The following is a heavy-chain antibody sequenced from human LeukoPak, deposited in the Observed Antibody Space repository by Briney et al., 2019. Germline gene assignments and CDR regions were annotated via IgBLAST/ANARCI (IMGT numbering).Heavy chain of an antibody. CDR3: ARDKQLDWAHYYYSYMDV. V-gene: IGHV1-2*02. CDR1: GYTFTSYD. CDR2: INPNSGGT. Sequence: ASVKVSCKASGYTFTSYDINWVRQATGQGLEWMGWINPNSGGTNYAQKFQGRVTMTRDTSISTAYMELSRLRSDDTAVYYCARDKQLDWAHYYYSYMDVWGKGTTVTVSS. J-gene: IGHJ6*03. D-gene: IGHD1-1*01.